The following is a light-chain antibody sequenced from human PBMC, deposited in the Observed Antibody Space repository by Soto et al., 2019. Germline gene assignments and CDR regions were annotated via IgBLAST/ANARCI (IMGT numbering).Light chain of an antibody. J-gene: IGLJ2*01. CDR1: SSDIGAYNY. CDR3: SSYTSSSTVV. Sequence: QSALTQPASVSGSPGQSITISCTGTSSDIGAYNYVSWYQQHPGKVPKLMIYDVSNRPSGVSNRFSGSKSGNTASLTISGVQAEDEADYYCSSYTSSSTVVFGGGTKLTVL. CDR2: DVS. V-gene: IGLV2-14*01.